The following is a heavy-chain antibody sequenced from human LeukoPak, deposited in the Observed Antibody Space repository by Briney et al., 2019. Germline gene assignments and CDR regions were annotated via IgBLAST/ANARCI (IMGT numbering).Heavy chain of an antibody. D-gene: IGHD3-10*01. Sequence: SETLSLTCSVSGGSLTNHYWSWIRQPPGKGLEWIGYIHYSGSTKYNPSLKSRVTISVDTSKNQFSLKLSSVTAADTAVYYCARLGSGSNNWFDPWGQGTLVIAPS. CDR1: GGSLTNHY. J-gene: IGHJ5*02. CDR3: ARLGSGSNNWFDP. V-gene: IGHV4-59*08. CDR2: IHYSGST.